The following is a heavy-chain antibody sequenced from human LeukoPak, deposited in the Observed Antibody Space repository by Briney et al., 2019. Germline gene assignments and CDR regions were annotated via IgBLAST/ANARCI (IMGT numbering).Heavy chain of an antibody. Sequence: GGSLRLSCAASGFTFSNYAMSWVRQAPGEGLEWVSAITGSGGNTYYADSVKGRFTISRDNSKNTVFLQMNSLRAEDTAVYYCAKWGDYDVLTGYYVSDYWGQGTLVTVSS. J-gene: IGHJ4*02. V-gene: IGHV3-23*01. D-gene: IGHD3-9*01. CDR3: AKWGDYDVLTGYYVSDY. CDR2: ITGSGGNT. CDR1: GFTFSNYA.